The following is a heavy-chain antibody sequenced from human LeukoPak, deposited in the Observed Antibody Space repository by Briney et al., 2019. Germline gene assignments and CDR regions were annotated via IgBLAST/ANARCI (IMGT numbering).Heavy chain of an antibody. V-gene: IGHV3-48*01. D-gene: IGHD5-18*01. Sequence: GGSLRLSCAASGFTFSSYSMNWVRQAPGKGLEWVSYITSSSSIIYYADSVKGRFTISRDNSKNTLYLQMNSLRAEDTAVYYCAKDLSDPVMVIDSWGQGTLVTVSS. J-gene: IGHJ4*02. CDR3: AKDLSDPVMVIDS. CDR1: GFTFSSYS. CDR2: ITSSSSII.